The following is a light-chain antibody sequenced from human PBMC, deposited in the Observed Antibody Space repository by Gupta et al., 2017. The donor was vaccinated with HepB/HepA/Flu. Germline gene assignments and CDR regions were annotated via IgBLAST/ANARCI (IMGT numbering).Light chain of an antibody. CDR3: QQNYRTPKT. V-gene: IGKV1-39*01. Sequence: DIQMTQSPSSLSASVGDRVTITCRASQSISSSLNWYQQRPGKAPKLLIYDATTLQSGVPSRFNGSGSGTDFSLSIVSLQPEDFVTYYCQQNYRTPKTFGQGTRVEVK. CDR1: QSISSS. J-gene: IGKJ1*01. CDR2: DAT.